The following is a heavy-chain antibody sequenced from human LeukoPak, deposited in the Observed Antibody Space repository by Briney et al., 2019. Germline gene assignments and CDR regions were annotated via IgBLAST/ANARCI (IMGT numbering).Heavy chain of an antibody. Sequence: SLTLSLTCAVSGDSISSGTYSWTWIRQPPGKGLEWIGFISHSGGTYYNPSLNSRVTISIDTSKNQFSLRLSSVTAADTAVYYCARQMNTVTADYWGQGTLVTVSS. V-gene: IGHV4-30-2*03. CDR1: GDSISSGTYS. D-gene: IGHD4-17*01. CDR3: ARQMNTVTADY. J-gene: IGHJ4*02. CDR2: ISHSGGT.